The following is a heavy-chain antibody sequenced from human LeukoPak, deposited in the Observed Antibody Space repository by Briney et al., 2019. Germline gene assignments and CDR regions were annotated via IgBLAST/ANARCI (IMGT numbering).Heavy chain of an antibody. CDR1: GGSFSGYY. J-gene: IGHJ4*02. V-gene: IGHV4-34*01. D-gene: IGHD1-26*01. CDR2: INHSGST. Sequence: PSETLSLTCAVYGGSFSGYYWSWIRRPPGKGLEWIGEINHSGSTNYNPSLKSRVTISVDTSKNQFSLKLSSVTAADTAVYYCARGPKRVGADYWGQGTLVTVSS. CDR3: ARGPKRVGADY.